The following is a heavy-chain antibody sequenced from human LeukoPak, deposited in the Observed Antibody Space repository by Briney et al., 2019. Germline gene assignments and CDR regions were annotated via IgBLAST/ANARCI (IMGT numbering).Heavy chain of an antibody. J-gene: IGHJ6*03. CDR3: ATQTVGATKGYYYYYMDV. D-gene: IGHD1-26*01. CDR2: INHSGRT. Sequence: SETLSLTCAVYGGSFSDYFWGWIRQPPGKGLEWIGEINHSGRTYYNPSLKGRVTISVDTSKKQFSLKLSSVTAADTAVYYCATQTVGATKGYYYYYMDVWGKGTTVTVSS. CDR1: GGSFSDYF. V-gene: IGHV4-34*01.